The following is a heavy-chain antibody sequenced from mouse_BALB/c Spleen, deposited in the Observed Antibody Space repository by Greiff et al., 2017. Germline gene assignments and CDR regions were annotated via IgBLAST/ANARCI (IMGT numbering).Heavy chain of an antibody. Sequence: EVQGVESGGGLVQPGGSRKLSCAASGFTFSSFGMHWVRQAPEKGLEWVAYISSGSSTIYYADTVKGRFTISRDNPKNTLFLQMTSLRSEDTAMYYCARREITTRYYYAMDYWGQGTSVTVSS. D-gene: IGHD2-4*01. J-gene: IGHJ4*01. V-gene: IGHV5-17*02. CDR3: ARREITTRYYYAMDY. CDR1: GFTFSSFG. CDR2: ISSGSSTI.